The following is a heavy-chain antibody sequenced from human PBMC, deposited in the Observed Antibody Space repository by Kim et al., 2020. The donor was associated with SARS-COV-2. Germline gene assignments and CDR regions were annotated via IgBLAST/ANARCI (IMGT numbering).Heavy chain of an antibody. D-gene: IGHD1-26*01. CDR2: ISWNSGSI. Sequence: GGSLRLSCAASGFTFDDYAMHWVRQAPGKGLEWVSGISWNSGSIGYADSVKGRFTISRDNAKNSLYVQMNSLRDEDTALYYCAKESYESFDYWGQGTLVT. J-gene: IGHJ4*02. V-gene: IGHV3-9*01. CDR1: GFTFDDYA. CDR3: AKESYESFDY.